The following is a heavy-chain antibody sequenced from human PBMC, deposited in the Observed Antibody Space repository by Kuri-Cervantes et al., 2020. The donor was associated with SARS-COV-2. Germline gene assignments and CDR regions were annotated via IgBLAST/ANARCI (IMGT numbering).Heavy chain of an antibody. CDR2: IYYSGST. Sequence: SETLSLTCTVSGGTISSYYWSWIRQPPGKGLEWIGYIYYSGSTNYNPSLKSRVTISVDTSKNQFSLKLGSVTAADTAVYYCAQGRSIAARRPWYFDLWGRGTLVTVSS. D-gene: IGHD6-6*01. J-gene: IGHJ2*01. CDR1: GGTISSYY. CDR3: AQGRSIAARRPWYFDL. V-gene: IGHV4-59*01.